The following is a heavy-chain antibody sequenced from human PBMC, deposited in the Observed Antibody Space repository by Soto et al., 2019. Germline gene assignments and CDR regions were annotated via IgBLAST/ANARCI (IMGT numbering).Heavy chain of an antibody. CDR2: IWYDGSND. J-gene: IGHJ6*02. CDR3: ARNNPPDGSDWPHGLDV. D-gene: IGHD6-19*01. V-gene: IGHV3-33*01. Sequence: QVQLVESGGGVIQPGRSLRLSCAASGFSFSTYGMYWFRQTPGKGLECVAVIWYDGSNDWHADSVKGRFTVSRDNSKNPRYLQMNRLRADDTAVYYCARNNPPDGSDWPHGLDVWGQGATVTVSS. CDR1: GFSFSTYG.